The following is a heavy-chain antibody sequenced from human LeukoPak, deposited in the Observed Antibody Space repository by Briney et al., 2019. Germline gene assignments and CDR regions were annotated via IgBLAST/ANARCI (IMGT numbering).Heavy chain of an antibody. J-gene: IGHJ4*02. CDR1: GGSISSSHW. CDR2: IYHSGNT. CDR3: AAHRGHTYGPLAY. D-gene: IGHD5-18*01. V-gene: IGHV4-4*01. Sequence: PSETLSLTCTVFGGSISSSHWWTWVRHSPGKGLEWIGEIYHSGNTNYNPSLRSRVTMSVDMSNNQFSLNLNSVTAADPAVYSCAAHRGHTYGPLAYWGLGTLVTVSS.